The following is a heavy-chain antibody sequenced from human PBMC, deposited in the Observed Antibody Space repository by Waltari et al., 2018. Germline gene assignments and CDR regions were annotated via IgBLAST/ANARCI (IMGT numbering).Heavy chain of an antibody. CDR2: INPNSGGT. J-gene: IGHJ6*03. CDR1: GYTFTGYY. Sequence: QVQLVQSGAEVKKPGASVKVSCKASGYTFTGYYMHWVRQAPGQGLEWMGRINPNSGGTNYAQKFQGRVTMTRDTSISTAYMELSRLRSDDTAVYYCARDYFGVVITAYYYYMDVWGKGTTVTVSS. D-gene: IGHD3-3*01. CDR3: ARDYFGVVITAYYYYMDV. V-gene: IGHV1-2*06.